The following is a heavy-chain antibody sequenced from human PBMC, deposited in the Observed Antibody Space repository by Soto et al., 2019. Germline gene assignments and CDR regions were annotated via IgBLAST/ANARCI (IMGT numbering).Heavy chain of an antibody. Sequence: EVQLVESGGGLVQPGRSLRLSCAASGFTFDDYAMHWVRQAPGTGLEWVSGISWNSGSIGYADSVKGRFTISRDNAKNSLYLQMNSLRAEDTALYYCAKEAVAGCIDYWGQGTLVTVSS. CDR1: GFTFDDYA. D-gene: IGHD6-19*01. CDR3: AKEAVAGCIDY. V-gene: IGHV3-9*01. J-gene: IGHJ4*02. CDR2: ISWNSGSI.